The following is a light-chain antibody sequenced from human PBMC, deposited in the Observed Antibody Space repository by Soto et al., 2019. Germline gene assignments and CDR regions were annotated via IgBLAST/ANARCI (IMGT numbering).Light chain of an antibody. CDR1: QGISSY. CDR3: QQGGT. J-gene: IGKJ3*01. CDR2: AAS. Sequence: DLQLTQSPSFLSASVGDRVTITCRASQGISSYLAWYQQKPGKAPKLLFYAASTLQSGVTSRFSGSGSATEFTRTMCSLQPEDFATYYCQQGGTFGPGTKVDI. V-gene: IGKV1-9*01.